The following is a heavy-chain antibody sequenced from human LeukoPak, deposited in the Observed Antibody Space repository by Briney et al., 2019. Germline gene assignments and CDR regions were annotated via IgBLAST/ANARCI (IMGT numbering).Heavy chain of an antibody. CDR2: IYYSGST. J-gene: IGHJ3*02. Sequence: SETLSLTCTVSGGSISSYYWSWIRQPPGKGLEWIGSIYYSGSTYYNPSLKSRVTISVDTSKNQFSLKLSSVTAADTAVYYCARLGYCSSTSCYGDAFDIWGQGTMVTVSS. D-gene: IGHD2-2*01. CDR3: ARLGYCSSTSCYGDAFDI. V-gene: IGHV4-39*01. CDR1: GGSISSYY.